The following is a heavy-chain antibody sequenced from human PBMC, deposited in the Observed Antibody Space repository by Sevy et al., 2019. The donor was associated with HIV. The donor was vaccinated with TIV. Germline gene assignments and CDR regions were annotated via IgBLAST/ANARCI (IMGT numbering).Heavy chain of an antibody. J-gene: IGHJ4*02. CDR2: IKKDGTDK. CDR1: GFTFSNHW. D-gene: IGHD3-10*01. CDR3: AGDRRVEYGGSDY. Sequence: GGSLRLSCAVSGFTFSNHWMTWVRQAPGKGLEWVAKIKKDGTDKFYVDSVMGRFSISRDNAKDLLYLQMNSLRVEDTAVYYWAGDRRVEYGGSDYWGQGTLVTVSS. V-gene: IGHV3-7*03.